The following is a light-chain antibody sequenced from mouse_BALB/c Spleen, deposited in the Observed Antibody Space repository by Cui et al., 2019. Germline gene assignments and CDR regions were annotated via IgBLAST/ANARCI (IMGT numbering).Light chain of an antibody. V-gene: IGKV10-96*01. CDR1: QDISDY. J-gene: IGKJ1*01. CDR3: QQGNTFPWT. Sequence: DIQRTQTTYSLSASLGDTVTISCRASQDISDYLSWYQQKPEGTVKLLIYYTSSLHTGVPSRFSGSGSGTGYTLTISSLEQEDIATYYCQQGNTFPWTFGGGTKLEIK. CDR2: YTS.